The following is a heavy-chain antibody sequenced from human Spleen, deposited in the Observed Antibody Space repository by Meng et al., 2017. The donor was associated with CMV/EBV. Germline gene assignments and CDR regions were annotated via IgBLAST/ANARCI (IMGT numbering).Heavy chain of an antibody. CDR1: GFTVSSNY. CDR3: AKDSGGEGDMDV. D-gene: IGHD3-10*01. J-gene: IGHJ6*02. V-gene: IGHV3-30*02. CDR2: ISYDGSNE. Sequence: GESLKISCAASGFTVSSNYMSWVRQAPGKGLEWVAFISYDGSNEYYGDSVQGRLTISRDNSKNTVYLQMKSLRLDDTALYYCAKDSGGEGDMDVWGQGTTVTVSS.